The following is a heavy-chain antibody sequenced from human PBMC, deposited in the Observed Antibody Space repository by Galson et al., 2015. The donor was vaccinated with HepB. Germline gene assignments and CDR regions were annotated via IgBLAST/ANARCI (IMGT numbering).Heavy chain of an antibody. CDR3: ARDGEMMTPHAFDI. J-gene: IGHJ3*02. CDR1: GYTFTSNA. D-gene: IGHD5-24*01. Sequence: SVKVSCKASGYTFTSNAMNWVRQAPGQGLEWMGWINTNTGNPTYAQGFTGRFVFSLDTSVSTAYLQISNLKAEDTAVYYCARDGEMMTPHAFDIWGQGTMVTVSS. V-gene: IGHV7-4-1*02. CDR2: INTNTGNP.